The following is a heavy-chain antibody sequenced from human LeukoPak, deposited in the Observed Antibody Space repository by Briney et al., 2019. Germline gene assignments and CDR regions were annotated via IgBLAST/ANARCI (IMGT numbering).Heavy chain of an antibody. D-gene: IGHD3-3*01. CDR3: ARLGYDFWSGYPRDY. Sequence: SETLSLTCTVSGGSISSYYWSWIRQPPGKGLEWIGSIYYSGSTYYNPSLKSRVTISVDTSKNQFSLKLSSVTAADTAVYYCARLGYDFWSGYPRDYWGQGTLVTVSS. CDR2: IYYSGST. V-gene: IGHV4-59*05. J-gene: IGHJ4*02. CDR1: GGSISSYY.